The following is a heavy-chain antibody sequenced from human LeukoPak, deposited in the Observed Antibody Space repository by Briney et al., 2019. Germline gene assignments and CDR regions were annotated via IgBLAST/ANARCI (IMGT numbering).Heavy chain of an antibody. V-gene: IGHV1-18*01. D-gene: IGHD2-2*01. CDR1: GYTFTSYG. Sequence: ASVKVSCKASGYTFTSYGISWVRQAPGQGLEWVGWISAYNGNTNYAQKLQGRVTMTTDTSTSTAYMELRSLRSDDTAVYYCARDGPGVVVVPAASYYYYGMDVWGQGTTVTVSS. J-gene: IGHJ6*02. CDR2: ISAYNGNT. CDR3: ARDGPGVVVVPAASYYYYGMDV.